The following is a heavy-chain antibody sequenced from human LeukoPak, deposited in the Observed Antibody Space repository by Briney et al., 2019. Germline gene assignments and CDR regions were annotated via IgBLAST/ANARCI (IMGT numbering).Heavy chain of an antibody. Sequence: SEPLSLTCTLSGGSISRGGYYWSWIRQPTGKRLVWIGYIYYSGRTYYNPSLKSRVTIPVDTSQNQFSLKLSSVTAADRAVYYCARGDDSSGYYYSGFFDYWGQETMVTVSS. CDR3: ARGDDSSGYYYSGFFDY. V-gene: IGHV4-31*03. CDR2: IYYSGRT. D-gene: IGHD3-22*01. CDR1: GGSISRGGYY. J-gene: IGHJ4*03.